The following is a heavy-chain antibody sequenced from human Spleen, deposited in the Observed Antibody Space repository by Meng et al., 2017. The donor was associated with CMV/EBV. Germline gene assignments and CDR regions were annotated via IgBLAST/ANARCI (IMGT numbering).Heavy chain of an antibody. CDR3: AREGKAGLRPPDHSFDL. J-gene: IGHJ4*02. CDR2: IIPILSRA. Sequence: SVQVSCKASGGPLNKFGFSWVRQAPGQGLEWMGGIIPILSRAYYAQRLQGRVTITADKSTGTVHMELRSLRSEDTAVYYCAREGKAGLRPPDHSFDLWGQGTLVTVSS. CDR1: GGPLNKFG. V-gene: IGHV1-69*10. D-gene: IGHD3-3*01.